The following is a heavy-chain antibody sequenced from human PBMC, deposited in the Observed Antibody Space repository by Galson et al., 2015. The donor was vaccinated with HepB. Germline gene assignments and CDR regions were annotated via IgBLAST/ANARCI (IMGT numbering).Heavy chain of an antibody. CDR3: AGLEYYDFWSGPPGDI. Sequence: SLRLSCAASGFTFSSYAMSWVRQAPGKGLEWVSAISGSGGSTYYADSVKGRFTISRDNSKNTLYLQMNSLRAEDTAVYYCAGLEYYDFWSGPPGDIWGQGTMVTVSS. J-gene: IGHJ3*02. V-gene: IGHV3-23*01. CDR1: GFTFSSYA. CDR2: ISGSGGST. D-gene: IGHD3-3*01.